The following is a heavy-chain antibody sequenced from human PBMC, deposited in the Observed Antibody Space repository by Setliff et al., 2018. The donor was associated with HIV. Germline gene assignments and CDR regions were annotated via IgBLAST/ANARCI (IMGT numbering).Heavy chain of an antibody. CDR1: GASISDGAYY. CDR2: IYIRGGTT. J-gene: IGHJ3*02. CDR3: ARSQETSVAATEI. V-gene: IGHV4-61*09. Sequence: SETLSLTCTVSGASISDGAYYWSWIRQPAGKGLEWIGHIYIRGGTTNYSPSLKSRVTISLDTSKNQFSLSLSSVTASDTALYYCARSQETSVAATEIWGQGTMVTVSS.